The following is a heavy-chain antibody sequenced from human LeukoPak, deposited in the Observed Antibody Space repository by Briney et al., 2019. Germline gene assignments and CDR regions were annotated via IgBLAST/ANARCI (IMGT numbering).Heavy chain of an antibody. Sequence: SQTLSLTCAISGDSVSSNSAAWNWIRQSPSRGLEWLGRTYYRSKWYNDYAVFVKSRITINPDTSKNQFSLQLNSVISEDTAVYYCARGDIRDGYNFRYWGQGTLVTVSS. V-gene: IGHV6-1*01. D-gene: IGHD5-24*01. J-gene: IGHJ4*02. CDR3: ARGDIRDGYNFRY. CDR1: GDSVSSNSAA. CDR2: TYYRSKWYN.